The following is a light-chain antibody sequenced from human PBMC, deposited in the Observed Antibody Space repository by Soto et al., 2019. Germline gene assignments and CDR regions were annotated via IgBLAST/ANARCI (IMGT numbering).Light chain of an antibody. V-gene: IGKV3-15*01. CDR3: LQYDNWPFT. CDR2: HAS. Sequence: EIVMTQSPATLSVSPGEGATLSCRASQSVSSRLAWYQQRPGQAPRLLIHHASTKVTGIPAGFSGSGSGTECTLTISSLQSEDFAVYYCLQYDNWPFTFGPGTKVDVK. J-gene: IGKJ3*01. CDR1: QSVSSR.